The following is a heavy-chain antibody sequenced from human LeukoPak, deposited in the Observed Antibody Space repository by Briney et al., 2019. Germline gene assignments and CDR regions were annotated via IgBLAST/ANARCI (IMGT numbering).Heavy chain of an antibody. J-gene: IGHJ4*02. CDR3: AREIWFGELEGDY. CDR2: ISSSSGYI. V-gene: IGHV3-21*01. D-gene: IGHD3-10*01. CDR1: GFTFSSYS. Sequence: PGGSLRLSCAASGFTFSSYSMNWVRQAPGKGLEWVSSISSSSGYIYYADSVKGRFTISRDNAKNSLYLQMNSLRAEDTAVYYCAREIWFGELEGDYWGQGTLVTVSS.